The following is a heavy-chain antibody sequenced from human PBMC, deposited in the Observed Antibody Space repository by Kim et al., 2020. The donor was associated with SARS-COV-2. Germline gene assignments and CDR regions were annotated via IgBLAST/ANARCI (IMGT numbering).Heavy chain of an antibody. CDR3: ATSVAAAGNNWFDP. D-gene: IGHD6-13*01. V-gene: IGHV1-24*01. Sequence: QKCQGRVTMTEDTSTDTAYMELSSLRSEDTAVYYCATSVAAAGNNWFDPWGQGTLVTVSS. J-gene: IGHJ5*02.